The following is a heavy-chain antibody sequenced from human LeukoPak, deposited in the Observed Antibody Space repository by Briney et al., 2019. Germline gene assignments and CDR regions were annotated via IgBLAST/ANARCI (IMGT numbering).Heavy chain of an antibody. J-gene: IGHJ4*02. CDR3: ARGLAVYYYGSGSYLYYFDY. V-gene: IGHV4-34*01. CDR2: INHSGST. Sequence: PSETLSLTCAVYGGSFSGYYWSWIRQPPGKGLEWIGEINHSGSTNYNPSLKSRVTISVDTSKNQFSLKLSSVTAADTAVYYCARGLAVYYYGSGSYLYYFDYWGQGTLVTVSS. D-gene: IGHD3-10*01. CDR1: GGSFSGYY.